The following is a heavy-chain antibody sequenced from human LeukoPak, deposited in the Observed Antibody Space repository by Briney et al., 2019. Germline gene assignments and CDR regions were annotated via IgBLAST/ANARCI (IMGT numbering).Heavy chain of an antibody. CDR1: GFTFSDYY. CDR2: ISSSGSTI. V-gene: IGHV3-11*01. Sequence: GGSLRLSCAASGFTFSDYYMSWIRQAPGKGLEWVSYISSSGSTIYYADSVKGRFTISRDNAKNSLYLQMNSLRAEDTAVYYCAGVVPAAMRDYYYGMDVWGQGTTVTVSS. D-gene: IGHD2-2*01. J-gene: IGHJ6*02. CDR3: AGVVPAAMRDYYYGMDV.